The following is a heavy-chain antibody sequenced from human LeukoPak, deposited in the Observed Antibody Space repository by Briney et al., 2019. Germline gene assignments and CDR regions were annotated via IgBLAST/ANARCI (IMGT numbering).Heavy chain of an antibody. V-gene: IGHV1-18*01. CDR1: GYTFTSYG. Sequence: ASVKVSCNSSGYTFTSYGISWVRQAPGQGLEWMGWISAYNGNTNYAQKLQGRVTMTTDTSTSTAYMELRSLRSDDTAVYYCARDVSETSGSYRHAFDIWGQGTMVTVSS. CDR3: ARDVSETSGSYRHAFDI. D-gene: IGHD1-26*01. J-gene: IGHJ3*02. CDR2: ISAYNGNT.